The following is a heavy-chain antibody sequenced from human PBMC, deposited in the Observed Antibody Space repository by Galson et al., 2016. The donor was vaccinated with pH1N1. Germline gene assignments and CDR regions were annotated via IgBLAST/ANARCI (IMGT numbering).Heavy chain of an antibody. D-gene: IGHD3-22*01. CDR3: VKYDSSGYYYGRLAN. V-gene: IGHV3-23*01. CDR2: ISASGAST. J-gene: IGHJ4*02. CDR1: GFTFSVFA. Sequence: SLRLSCAASGFTFSVFAMCWVRQAPGKGLEWVSGISASGASTHFADSVKGRFTISRDNSKNALYLEMNSLTGEDTAVYYCVKYDSSGYYYGRLANWGQGTLVTVSS.